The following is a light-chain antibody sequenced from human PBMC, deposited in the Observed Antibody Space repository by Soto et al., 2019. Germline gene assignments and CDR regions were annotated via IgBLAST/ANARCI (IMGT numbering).Light chain of an antibody. CDR3: QQSYSTPWT. Sequence: DIQMTQSPSSLSASVGDRVTITCRASQSISSYLNWYQQKPGKAPKLLMYAASSLQSGVTSRFSGSGPGKDFTLTISSLQPEDFAPYYCQQSYSTPWTFGEGTKVEIK. J-gene: IGKJ1*01. CDR2: AAS. V-gene: IGKV1-39*01. CDR1: QSISSY.